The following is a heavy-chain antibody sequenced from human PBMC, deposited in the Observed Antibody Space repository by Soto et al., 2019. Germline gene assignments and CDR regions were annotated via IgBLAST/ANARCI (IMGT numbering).Heavy chain of an antibody. CDR1: GFTFSSYG. J-gene: IGHJ6*02. Sequence: QVQLVESGGGVVQPGRSLRLSCAASGFTFSSYGMHWVRQAPGKGLEWVAVISSDGSNKYYADSVKVRFTISRDNFKNTMYLKKNSLRAEDTAVYYCAKDSGWLAERYYCGMDVWGQGTTVTVSS. D-gene: IGHD6-19*01. CDR2: ISSDGSNK. CDR3: AKDSGWLAERYYCGMDV. V-gene: IGHV3-30*18.